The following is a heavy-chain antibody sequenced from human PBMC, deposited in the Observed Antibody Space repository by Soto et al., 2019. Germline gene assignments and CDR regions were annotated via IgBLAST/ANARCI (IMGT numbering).Heavy chain of an antibody. CDR3: ARDLRAPYCYGMDV. V-gene: IGHV4-31*03. J-gene: IGHJ6*02. Sequence: QVQLQESGPGLVKPSQTLSLTCTVSGGSISSGGYYWSWIRQHPGKGLEWIGYIYYSGSTYYNPSLKSRVTISVDTYKNQFSLKLSSVTAADTDVYYCARDLRAPYCYGMDVWGQGTTVTVSS. CDR1: GGSISSGGYY. CDR2: IYYSGST.